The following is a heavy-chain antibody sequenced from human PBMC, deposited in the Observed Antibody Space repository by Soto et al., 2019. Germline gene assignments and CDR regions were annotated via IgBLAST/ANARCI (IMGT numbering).Heavy chain of an antibody. J-gene: IGHJ3*02. CDR1: GYTFTSYG. CDR2: ISAYNGNT. CDR3: RGVVTQPPLDAFDI. V-gene: IGHV1-18*01. D-gene: IGHD3-3*01. Sequence: QVQLVQSGAEVKKPGASVKVSCKASGYTFTSYGISWVRQAPGQGLEWMGWISAYNGNTNYAQKLQGRVTMTTDTYTSTAYIELRSLRSDDTAVYYCRGVVTQPPLDAFDIWGQGTMVTVSS.